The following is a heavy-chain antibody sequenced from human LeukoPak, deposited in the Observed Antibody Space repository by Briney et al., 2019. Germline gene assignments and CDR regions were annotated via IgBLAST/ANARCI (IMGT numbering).Heavy chain of an antibody. CDR2: INPNSGDT. Sequence: GASVKVSCKASGYTFIAYYMHWVRQAPGQGLEWMGRINPNSGDTNYGQKFQGRVTMTSDTSISTAYMELSSLRPDDTAVYYCAKSAGHCSNGLCHTDYYMDVWGKGTTVTVSS. V-gene: IGHV1-2*02. CDR3: AKSAGHCSNGLCHTDYYMDV. D-gene: IGHD2-8*01. CDR1: GYTFIAYY. J-gene: IGHJ6*03.